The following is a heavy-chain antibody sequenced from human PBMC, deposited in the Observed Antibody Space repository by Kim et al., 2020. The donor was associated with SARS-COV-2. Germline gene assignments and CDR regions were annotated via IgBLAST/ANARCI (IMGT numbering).Heavy chain of an antibody. J-gene: IGHJ4*02. V-gene: IGHV3-43*01. D-gene: IGHD2-8*01. CDR2: ST. CDR3: AKDIGGGVDY. Sequence: STYYADSVKGRFTISRDNSKNSLYLQMNSLRTEETALYYCAKDIGGGVDYWGQGTLVTVSS.